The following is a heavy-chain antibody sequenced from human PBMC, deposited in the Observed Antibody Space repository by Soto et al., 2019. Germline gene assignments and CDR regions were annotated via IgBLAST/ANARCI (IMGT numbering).Heavy chain of an antibody. Sequence: EVQLVESGGGLVQPGGSLRLSCAASGFTFSSYSMNWVRQAPGKGLEWVSYISSSSSTIYYADSVKGRFTISSDNAKISLYLQMNSLRAEDTAVYYCARVTLHDYYGSGSPIDYWGQGTLVTVSS. CDR2: ISSSSSTI. CDR1: GFTFSSYS. D-gene: IGHD3-10*01. J-gene: IGHJ4*02. CDR3: ARVTLHDYYGSGSPIDY. V-gene: IGHV3-48*01.